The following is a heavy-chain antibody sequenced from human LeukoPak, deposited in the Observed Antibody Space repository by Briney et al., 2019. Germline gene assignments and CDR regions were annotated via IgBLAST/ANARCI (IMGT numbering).Heavy chain of an antibody. V-gene: IGHV1-24*01. CDR3: TTGAPTVTAYEFDY. J-gene: IGHJ4*02. D-gene: IGHD4-11*01. CDR1: GDTLTELS. CDR2: FDPEDGET. Sequence: ASVKVSCKVSGDTLTELSMHWVRQAPGKGLEWMGGFDPEDGETIYAQKFQGRVTMTEDTSTDTAYMELSSLRSEDTAVYYCTTGAPTVTAYEFDYWGQGTLVTVSS.